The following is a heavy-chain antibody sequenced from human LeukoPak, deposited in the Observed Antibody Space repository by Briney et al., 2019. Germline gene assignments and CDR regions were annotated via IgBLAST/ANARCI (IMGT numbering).Heavy chain of an antibody. CDR3: AKFFTGEYVRAFDV. CDR1: GFTFSSYW. V-gene: IGHV3-7*01. CDR2: IKQDGSEK. D-gene: IGHD3-10*02. J-gene: IGHJ3*01. Sequence: GGSLRLSCAASGFTFSSYWMSWVRQAPGKGLEWVANIKQDGSEKYYVDSVKGRFTISRDNARNSLYLQMNSLRAEDTAVYYCAKFFTGEYVRAFDVWGQGTMVTVSS.